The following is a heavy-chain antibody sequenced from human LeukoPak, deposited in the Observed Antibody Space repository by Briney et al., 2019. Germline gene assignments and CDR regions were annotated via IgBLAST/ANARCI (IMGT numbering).Heavy chain of an antibody. CDR3: ARGLDIAGLDM. J-gene: IGHJ4*02. CDR2: INDSGTT. D-gene: IGHD1-1*01. Sequence: SETLSLTCAVYGGSFSDYNWTWLRQSPQTGLEWIGQINDSGTTHLNPSLKSRATISVDTANFQFSLTLRSVTAADTVVYLCARGLDIAGLDMWGEGTLVTVSS. V-gene: IGHV4-34*04. CDR1: GGSFSDYN.